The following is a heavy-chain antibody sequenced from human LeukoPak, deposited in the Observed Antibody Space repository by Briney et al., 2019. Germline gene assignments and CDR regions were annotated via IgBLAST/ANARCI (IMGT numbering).Heavy chain of an antibody. CDR1: GFTFSSYA. CDR3: AARGNYYDSSGYYSGGWFDP. D-gene: IGHD3-22*01. J-gene: IGHJ5*02. V-gene: IGHV3-23*01. Sequence: GGSLRLSCAASGFTFSSYAMSWVRQAPGKGLEWVSAISGSGGSTYYADSVKDRFTISRDNSKNTLYLQMNSLRAEDTAVYYCAARGNYYDSSGYYSGGWFDPWGQGTLVTVSS. CDR2: ISGSGGST.